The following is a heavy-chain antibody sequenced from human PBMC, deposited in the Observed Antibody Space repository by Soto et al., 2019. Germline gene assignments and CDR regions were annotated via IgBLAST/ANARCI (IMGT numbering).Heavy chain of an antibody. CDR2: IYHSGST. CDR3: ARAAVTRLDY. Sequence: SETLSLTCAVSGGSISSGGYSWSWIRQPPGKGLEWIGYIYHSGSTYYNPSLKSRVTISVDRSKNQFSLKLSSVTAADTAVYYCARAAVTRLDYWGQGTLVTVSS. D-gene: IGHD4-17*01. V-gene: IGHV4-30-2*01. J-gene: IGHJ4*02. CDR1: GGSISSGGYS.